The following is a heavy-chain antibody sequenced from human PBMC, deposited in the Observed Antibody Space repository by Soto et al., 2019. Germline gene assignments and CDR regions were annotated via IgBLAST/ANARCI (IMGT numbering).Heavy chain of an antibody. J-gene: IGHJ4*02. V-gene: IGHV4-59*01. CDR1: GGSISSYY. CDR3: ARDGIVSYFDY. Sequence: PSETLSVTCTVSGGSISSYYWSWIRQPPRKGLEWIGHFYYSGSTNYNPSLKSRVTISVDTSKNQFSLKLSSVTAADTAVYYCARDGIVSYFDYQGQRPLVTVSS. D-gene: IGHD2-15*01. CDR2: FYYSGST.